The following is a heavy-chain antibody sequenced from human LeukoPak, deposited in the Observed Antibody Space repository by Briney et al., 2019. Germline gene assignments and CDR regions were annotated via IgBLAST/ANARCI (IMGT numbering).Heavy chain of an antibody. CDR2: IFYSGTT. J-gene: IGHJ3*02. V-gene: IGHV4-39*07. D-gene: IGHD2-21*02. CDR3: ARGHPHIVVVTARFTPTDDAFDI. CDR1: GGSIRSSSNY. Sequence: SETLSLTCTVSGGSIRSSSNYWGWIRQPPGKGLEWIGSIFYSGTTYYNPSLKSRVTISVDTSKNQFSLKLTSVTAADTAVYYCARGHPHIVVVTARFTPTDDAFDIWGQGTMVTVSS.